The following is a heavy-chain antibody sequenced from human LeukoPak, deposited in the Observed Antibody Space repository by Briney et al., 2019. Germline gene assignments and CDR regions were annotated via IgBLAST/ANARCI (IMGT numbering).Heavy chain of an antibody. J-gene: IGHJ5*02. V-gene: IGHV4-34*01. CDR2: INHSGST. D-gene: IGHD2-2*01. CDR1: GGSFSRYY. Sequence: SETLSLTCAVYGGSFSRYYWSWIRQPPGKGLEWIGEINHSGSTNYNPSLKSRVTISVDTSKNQFSLKLSSVTAADTAVYYCARLLRVVYCSTTTCNWFDPWGQGTLVTVSS. CDR3: ARLLRVVYCSTTTCNWFDP.